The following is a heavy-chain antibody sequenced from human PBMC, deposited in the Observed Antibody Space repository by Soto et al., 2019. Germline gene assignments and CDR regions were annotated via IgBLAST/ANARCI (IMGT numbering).Heavy chain of an antibody. J-gene: IGHJ6*03. D-gene: IGHD2-21*02. CDR2: INPSGGST. V-gene: IGHV1-46*01. Sequence: GASVKVSCKASGYTFTSYYMHWVRQAPGQGLEWMGIINPSGGSTSYAQKFQGRVTMTRDTSTSTVYMELSSLRSEDTAVYYCARVYRGCGDGVGRRHYYYYYCMDVWGKGTTVTVSS. CDR3: ARVYRGCGDGVGRRHYYYYYCMDV. CDR1: GYTFTSYY.